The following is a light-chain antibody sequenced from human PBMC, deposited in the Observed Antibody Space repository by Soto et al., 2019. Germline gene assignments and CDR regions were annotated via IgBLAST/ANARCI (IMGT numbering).Light chain of an antibody. CDR3: QQRRNWPT. CDR2: DAS. V-gene: IGKV3-11*01. CDR1: QSVSSF. Sequence: EIVLTQSPATLSLSPGERATLSCRASQSVSSFLAWYQQKPGQAPRLLIYDASNRATGIPARFSGSGSGTAVTLTISSLEPEDFTVYYCQQRRNWPTFGQGTKLEIK. J-gene: IGKJ2*01.